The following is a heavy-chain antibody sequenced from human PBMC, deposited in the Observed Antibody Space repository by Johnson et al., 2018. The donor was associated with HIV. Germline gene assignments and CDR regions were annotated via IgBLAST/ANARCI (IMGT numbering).Heavy chain of an antibody. CDR2: ISYDGSNK. J-gene: IGHJ3*02. D-gene: IGHD6-13*01. V-gene: IGHV3-30-3*01. CDR1: GFTFSSYA. Sequence: QMQLVESGGGVVQPGRSLRLSCAASGFTFSSYAMHWVRQAPGKGLEWVAVISYDGSNKYYADSVKGRFTISRDNSKNTLYLQMNSLRAGDTAVYYCARHKGQQYDTFDIWGQGTMVTVSS. CDR3: ARHKGQQYDTFDI.